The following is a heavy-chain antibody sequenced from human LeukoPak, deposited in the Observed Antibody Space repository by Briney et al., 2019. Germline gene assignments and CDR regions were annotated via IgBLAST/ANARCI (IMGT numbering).Heavy chain of an antibody. Sequence: ASVKVSCKASGGTFSSYAISWVRQAPGQGLEWMGGIIPIFGTANYAQKFQGRVTITADKSTSTAYMELSSLRSEDTAVYYCARVFSSSWYWFDPWGQGTLVNVAS. CDR2: IIPIFGTA. CDR3: ARVFSSSWYWFDP. J-gene: IGHJ5*02. V-gene: IGHV1-69*06. CDR1: GGTFSSYA. D-gene: IGHD6-13*01.